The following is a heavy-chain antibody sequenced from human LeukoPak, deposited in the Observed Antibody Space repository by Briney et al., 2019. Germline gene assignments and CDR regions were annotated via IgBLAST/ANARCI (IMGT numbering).Heavy chain of an antibody. CDR2: MNPNSGNT. Sequence: ASVKVSCKPSGYTFTSFDINCVRQATGPGVEWMGWMNPNSGNTGYAQKFQGRVTMTQNNSISTAYMELSSLRSEDPAVYYSGRGVAAAGRDEDYRGGGALVTASS. V-gene: IGHV1-8*01. CDR1: GYTFTSFD. J-gene: IGHJ4*02. D-gene: IGHD6-13*01. CDR3: GRGVAAAGRDEDY.